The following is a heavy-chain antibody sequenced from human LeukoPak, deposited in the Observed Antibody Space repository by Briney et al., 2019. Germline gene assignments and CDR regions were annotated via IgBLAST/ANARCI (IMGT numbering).Heavy chain of an antibody. V-gene: IGHV4-34*01. CDR3: ARHDKDAFDI. J-gene: IGHJ3*02. CDR1: GGSFSGYY. CDR2: INHSGST. Sequence: SETLSLTCAVYGGSFSGYYWSWIRQPPGKGLEWIGEINHSGSTNYNPSLKSRVTISVDTSKNQFSLKLSSVTAADTAVYYCARHDKDAFDIWGQGTMVTVSS.